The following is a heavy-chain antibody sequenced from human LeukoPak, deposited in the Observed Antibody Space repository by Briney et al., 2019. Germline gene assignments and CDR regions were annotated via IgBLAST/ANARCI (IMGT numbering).Heavy chain of an antibody. CDR2: IYTSGGT. CDR3: ATVAAAGSIDY. Sequence: PSETLSLTCTVSGGSISSYYWSWIRQPAGKGLEWIGRIYTSGGTNYNPSLKSRVTMSVDTSKNQFSLKLSSVTAADTAVYYCATVAAAGSIDYWGQGTLVTVSS. D-gene: IGHD6-13*01. CDR1: GGSISSYY. V-gene: IGHV4-4*07. J-gene: IGHJ4*02.